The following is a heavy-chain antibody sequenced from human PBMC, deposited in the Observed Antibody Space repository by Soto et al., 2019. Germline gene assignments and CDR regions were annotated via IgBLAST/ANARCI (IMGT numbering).Heavy chain of an antibody. CDR1: GGSISSGGYY. J-gene: IGHJ4*02. Sequence: PSETLSLTCAVSGGSISSGGYYWSWIRQHPGKGLEWIGYIYYSGSTYYNQSLKSRVTISVDTSKNQFSLKLSSVTAADTAVYYCARVMWYYDSSGYYYVGRDFDYWGQGTLVTVSS. V-gene: IGHV4-31*11. CDR3: ARVMWYYDSSGYYYVGRDFDY. D-gene: IGHD3-22*01. CDR2: IYYSGST.